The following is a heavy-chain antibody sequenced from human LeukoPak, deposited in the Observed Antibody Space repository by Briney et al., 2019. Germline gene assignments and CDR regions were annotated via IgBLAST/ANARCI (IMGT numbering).Heavy chain of an antibody. CDR3: AVGSSPDAFDI. D-gene: IGHD6-13*01. CDR1: GYSISSGYY. V-gene: IGHV4-61*01. J-gene: IGHJ3*02. CDR2: IYYSGST. Sequence: SETLSLTCTVSGYSISSGYYWGWIRQPPGKGLEWIGYIYYSGSTNYNPSLKSRVTISVGTSKNQFSLKLSSVTAADTAVYYCAVGSSPDAFDIWGQGTMVTVSS.